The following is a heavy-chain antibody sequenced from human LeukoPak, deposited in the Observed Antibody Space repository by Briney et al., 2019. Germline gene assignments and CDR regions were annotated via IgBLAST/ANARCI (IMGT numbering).Heavy chain of an antibody. V-gene: IGHV1-2*02. Sequence: ASVKVSCKASGYTFTSYGISWVRQAPGQGLEWMGWINPNSGGTNYAQKFQGRVTMTRDTSISTAYMELSRLRSDDTAVYYCARGLGARRGGSYNDYWGQGTLVTVSS. CDR1: GYTFTSYG. CDR3: ARGLGARRGGSYNDY. D-gene: IGHD2-15*01. J-gene: IGHJ4*02. CDR2: INPNSGGT.